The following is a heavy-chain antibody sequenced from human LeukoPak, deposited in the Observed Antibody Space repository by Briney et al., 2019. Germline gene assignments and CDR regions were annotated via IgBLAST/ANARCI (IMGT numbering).Heavy chain of an antibody. CDR1: GYSFTSYW. CDR2: IYPDDSNT. CDR3: TRRAGSGWFIDY. Sequence: GESLKISCKGSGYSFTSYWIGWVRQMPGKGLEWMGIIYPDDSNTRYSPSFHGQVTISADKSISTAYLQWSGLKASDTAMYYCTRRAGSGWFIDYWGQGTLVTVSS. J-gene: IGHJ4*02. D-gene: IGHD6-19*01. V-gene: IGHV5-51*01.